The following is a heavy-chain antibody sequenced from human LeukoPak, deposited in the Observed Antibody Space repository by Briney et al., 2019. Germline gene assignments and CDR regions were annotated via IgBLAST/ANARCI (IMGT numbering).Heavy chain of an antibody. CDR3: ARLGYCSSTSCYGPYYYYMDV. Sequence: SETLSLTCAVYGGSFSGYYWSWIRQPPGKGLGWIGEINHSGSTNYNPSLKSRVTISVDTSKNQFSLKLSSVTAADTAVYYCARLGYCSSTSCYGPYYYYMDVWGKGTTVTVSS. V-gene: IGHV4-34*01. J-gene: IGHJ6*03. D-gene: IGHD2-2*01. CDR2: INHSGST. CDR1: GGSFSGYY.